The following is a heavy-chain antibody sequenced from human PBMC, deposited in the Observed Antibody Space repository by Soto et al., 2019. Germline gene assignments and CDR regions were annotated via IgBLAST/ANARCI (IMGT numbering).Heavy chain of an antibody. D-gene: IGHD6-13*01. CDR1: GGSISSSNW. V-gene: IGHV4-4*02. Sequence: SETLSLTCAVSGGSISSSNWWSWVRQPPGKGLEWIGEIYHSGSTNYNPSLKSRVTISVDKSKNQFSLKLSSVTAADTAVYYCARDLGWGEQQLVRFRWFDPWGQGTLVTVSS. J-gene: IGHJ5*02. CDR3: ARDLGWGEQQLVRFRWFDP. CDR2: IYHSGST.